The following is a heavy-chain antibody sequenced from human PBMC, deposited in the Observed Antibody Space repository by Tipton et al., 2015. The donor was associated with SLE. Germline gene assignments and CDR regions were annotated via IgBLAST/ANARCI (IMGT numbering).Heavy chain of an antibody. CDR3: ARGRLLEWLSTYYYYYGMDV. Sequence: LRLSCAVYGGSFSDYSWSWIRQPPGKGLEWIGEINHSGNTNYNPSLKSRVTISVDTSKIQFSLKLSSVTAADTAVYYCARGRLLEWLSTYYYYYGMDVWGHGTTVTVSS. V-gene: IGHV4-34*01. J-gene: IGHJ6*02. D-gene: IGHD3-3*01. CDR1: GGSFSDYS. CDR2: INHSGNT.